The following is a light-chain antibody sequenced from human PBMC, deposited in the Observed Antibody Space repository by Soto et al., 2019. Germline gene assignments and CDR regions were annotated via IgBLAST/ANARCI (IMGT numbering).Light chain of an antibody. CDR1: QSVSSSY. CDR2: GAS. Sequence: EIVLTQSPGTLSLSPGERATLSCRASQSVSSSYLAWYQQKPGQAPRLLIYGASSRATGIPDRFSGSGSGTDFTLTISRLEPEDFAVYSCQQYDYSPPTFGGGTKVDNK. V-gene: IGKV3-20*01. J-gene: IGKJ4*01. CDR3: QQYDYSPPT.